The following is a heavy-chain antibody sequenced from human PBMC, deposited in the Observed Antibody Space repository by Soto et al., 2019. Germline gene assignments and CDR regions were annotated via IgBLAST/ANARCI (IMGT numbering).Heavy chain of an antibody. V-gene: IGHV3-73*01. Sequence: GESLKISCVGSGFTFHGSTMHWVRQASGKGLEWIGLISIKPNNFATVYAASVTGRFTISRDDSKNTAYLQMNSLQTEDTAVYYCTRDLFSYDYSGILWFDPWGQGTLVTVSS. CDR1: GFTFHGST. J-gene: IGHJ5*02. CDR3: TRDLFSYDYSGILWFDP. D-gene: IGHD3-16*01. CDR2: ISIKPNNFAT.